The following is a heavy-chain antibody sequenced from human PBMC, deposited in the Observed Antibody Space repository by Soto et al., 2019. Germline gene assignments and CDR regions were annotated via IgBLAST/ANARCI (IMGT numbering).Heavy chain of an antibody. D-gene: IGHD6-13*01. CDR1: GFTFSSYA. CDR2: ISYDGSNK. CDR3: ARDWSSSTTHYYYYYYGMDV. Sequence: QVQLVESGGGVVQPGRSLRLSCAASGFTFSSYAMHWVRQAPGKGLEWVAVISYDGSNKYYADSVKGRFTISRDNSKNTMYLQMNSLRAEDTAVYYCARDWSSSTTHYYYYYYGMDVWGQGTTVTVSS. J-gene: IGHJ6*02. V-gene: IGHV3-30-3*01.